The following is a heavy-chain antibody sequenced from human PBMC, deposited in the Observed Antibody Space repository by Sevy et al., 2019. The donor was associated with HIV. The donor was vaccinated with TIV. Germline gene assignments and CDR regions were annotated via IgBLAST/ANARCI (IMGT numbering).Heavy chain of an antibody. D-gene: IGHD2-15*01. CDR2: MRSKAFAGTT. CDR1: GFNLGDYA. Sequence: GGSLRLSCSTSGFNLGDYAMSWVRQSPGKGLEWVGFMRSKAFAGTTEYAASVKGRFTISTDDSKASAHLQMNSLRAEDTAVYYCARTAKYCSGGSCFGADLYFDYWGQGTLVTVSS. V-gene: IGHV3-49*04. CDR3: ARTAKYCSGGSCFGADLYFDY. J-gene: IGHJ4*02.